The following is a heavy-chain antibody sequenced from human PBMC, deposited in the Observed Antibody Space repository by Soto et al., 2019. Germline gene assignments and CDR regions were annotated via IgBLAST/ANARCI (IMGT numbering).Heavy chain of an antibody. D-gene: IGHD3-3*01. CDR1: GFTFSSYS. CDR3: ARDHAYYDFWSGYQVYYYYGMDV. Sequence: EVQLVESGGGLVKPGGYLRLYCAASGFTFSSYSMTWVRQAPGKGLEWVSSISSSSSYICYADSVKGRFTISRDNAKNSLYLQMNSLRAEDTAVYYCARDHAYYDFWSGYQVYYYYGMDVWGQGTTVTVSS. CDR2: ISSSSSYI. V-gene: IGHV3-21*01. J-gene: IGHJ6*02.